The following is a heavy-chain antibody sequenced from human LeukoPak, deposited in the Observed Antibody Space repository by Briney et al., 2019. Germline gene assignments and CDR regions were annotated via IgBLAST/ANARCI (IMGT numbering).Heavy chain of an antibody. D-gene: IGHD5-18*01. CDR3: ASGFTAMVVDY. V-gene: IGHV4-59*01. CDR1: GVSISSYY. CDR2: IYYSGST. Sequence: SETLSLTCTVSGVSISSYYWSWIRQPPGEGLEWIGYIYYSGSTNYNPSLKSRVTISVDTSKNQFSLKLSSVTAADTAVYYCASGFTAMVVDYWGQGTLVTVSS. J-gene: IGHJ4*02.